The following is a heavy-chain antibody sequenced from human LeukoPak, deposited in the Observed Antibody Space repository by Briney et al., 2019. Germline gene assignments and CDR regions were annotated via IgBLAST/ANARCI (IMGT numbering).Heavy chain of an antibody. V-gene: IGHV4-39*01. CDR1: GGAISSSSHY. J-gene: IGHJ3*02. Sequence: PSETLSLTCTVSGGAISSSSHYWGWVRQPPGTGLEWVGSIYYSGSTYYNPSLKSLVTISVDTSKNQFSLKLSSLTAADTAVYYCARHGTRKVGATGAFDIWGQGTMVTVSS. CDR3: ARHGTRKVGATGAFDI. D-gene: IGHD1-26*01. CDR2: IYYSGST.